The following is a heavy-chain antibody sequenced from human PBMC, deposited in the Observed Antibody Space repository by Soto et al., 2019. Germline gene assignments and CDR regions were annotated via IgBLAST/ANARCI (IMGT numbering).Heavy chain of an antibody. D-gene: IGHD3-9*01. CDR1: DDSINSDKYY. CDR3: ARLEGLATISYYFDF. CDR2: IYYRGNP. J-gene: IGHJ4*02. V-gene: IGHV4-39*01. Sequence: QLQLQESGPGLVKPSETLSLTCSVSDDSINSDKYYLGWIRQPPGKGLEWIGSIYYRGNPDNNPSLQTPVTISLGTSKSQFSLKLNSVTAADSAVYFCARLEGLATISYYFDFWGPGALVTVSS.